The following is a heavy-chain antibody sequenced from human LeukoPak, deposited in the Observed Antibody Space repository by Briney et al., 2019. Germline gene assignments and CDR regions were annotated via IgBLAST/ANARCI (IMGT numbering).Heavy chain of an antibody. CDR2: IRYDGSNK. D-gene: IGHD3-10*01. CDR3: AKDRGVTGPYFDY. V-gene: IGHV3-30*02. Sequence: TGGSLRLSCAASGFTFTSYGMHWVRQAPGKGLEWVAFIRYDGSNKYYADSVKGRFTISRDNTLYLQMNSLRAEDTAVYYCAKDRGVTGPYFDYWGQGTLVAVSS. CDR1: GFTFTSYG. J-gene: IGHJ4*02.